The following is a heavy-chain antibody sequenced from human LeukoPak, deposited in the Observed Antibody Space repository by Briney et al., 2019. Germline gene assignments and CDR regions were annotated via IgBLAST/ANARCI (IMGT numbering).Heavy chain of an antibody. CDR2: IGGSGGRT. D-gene: IGHD1-26*01. Sequence: GGSLRLSCAASGFTFDDYGMSWVRQAPGKGLEWVSAIGGSGGRTYYADSVKGRFNISRDNSEKTLYLQINSLKAEDTAVYYCARDRLGATMWFDYWGQGTLVTVSS. CDR3: ARDRLGATMWFDY. CDR1: GFTFDDYG. J-gene: IGHJ4*02. V-gene: IGHV3-23*01.